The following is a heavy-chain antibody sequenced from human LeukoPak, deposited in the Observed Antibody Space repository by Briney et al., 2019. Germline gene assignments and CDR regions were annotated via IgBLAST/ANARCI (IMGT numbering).Heavy chain of an antibody. V-gene: IGHV4-59*01. CDR1: GGSISRYY. J-gene: IGHJ3*02. CDR2: IFFNGNT. D-gene: IGHD3-16*01. Sequence: PSETLSLTCTVSGGSISRYYWNWTRQPPGGGLEWIGYIFFNGNTKYNPSLKSRVTISVDTSKSQFSLNLSSVTAADTAVYYCVAYLDAFDTSGQGTMVTVSP. CDR3: VAYLDAFDT.